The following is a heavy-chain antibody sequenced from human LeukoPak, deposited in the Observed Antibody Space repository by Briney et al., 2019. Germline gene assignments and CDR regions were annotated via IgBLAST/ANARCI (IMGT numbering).Heavy chain of an antibody. CDR3: ARGYYDSSGYRPYFDY. CDR2: ISSSSSTI. V-gene: IGHV3-48*01. CDR1: GFTFIAYN. Sequence: GGSLRLSCAASGFTFIAYNMNWVRQAPGKGLEWVSHISSSSSTIYYADSVKGRFTISRDKAKKSLYLQMNSLRAEDTAVYYCARGYYDSSGYRPYFDYWGQGTLVTVSS. D-gene: IGHD3-22*01. J-gene: IGHJ4*02.